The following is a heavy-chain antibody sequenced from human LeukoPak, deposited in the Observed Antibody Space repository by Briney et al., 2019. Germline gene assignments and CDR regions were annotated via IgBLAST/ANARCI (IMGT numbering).Heavy chain of an antibody. V-gene: IGHV2-5*02. CDR3: AHRTIYDAYDI. CDR2: IFWDDDK. D-gene: IGHD2-2*02. CDR1: VFSLSTSGVG. Sequence: ESGPTLVKPTQTLTLTCTFYVFSLSTSGVGVGWIRQPPGKALECLALIFWDDDKRYSPSLKSSLTITKDTSKNQVVLAMTNMDPVDTATYYCAHRTIYDAYDIWGQGTMVTVSS. J-gene: IGHJ3*02.